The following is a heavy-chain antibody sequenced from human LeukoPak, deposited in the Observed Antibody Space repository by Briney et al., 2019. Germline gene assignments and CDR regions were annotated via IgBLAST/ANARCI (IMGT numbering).Heavy chain of an antibody. V-gene: IGHV3-48*03. CDR2: ISSSGSTI. CDR3: ARVAYMDTAMGTRDY. CDR1: GFTFSSYE. D-gene: IGHD5-18*01. J-gene: IGHJ4*02. Sequence: GGSLRLSSAASGFTFSSYEMNWVRQAPGKGLEWVSYISSSGSTIYYADSVKGRFTISRDNAKNSLYLQMNSLRAEDTAVYYCARVAYMDTAMGTRDYWGQGTLVTVSS.